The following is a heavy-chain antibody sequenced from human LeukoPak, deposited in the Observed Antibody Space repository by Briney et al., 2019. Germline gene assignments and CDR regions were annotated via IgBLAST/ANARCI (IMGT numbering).Heavy chain of an antibody. J-gene: IGHJ4*02. D-gene: IGHD5-12*01. Sequence: WGSLRLSCAASGFTFSSYEMNWVRQAPGKGLEWVSYISSSGSTIYYADSVKGRFTISRDNAKNSLYLQMNGLRAEDTAVYYCARVVYSGYATDYWGQGTLVTVSS. CDR3: ARVVYSGYATDY. CDR1: GFTFSSYE. CDR2: ISSSGSTI. V-gene: IGHV3-48*03.